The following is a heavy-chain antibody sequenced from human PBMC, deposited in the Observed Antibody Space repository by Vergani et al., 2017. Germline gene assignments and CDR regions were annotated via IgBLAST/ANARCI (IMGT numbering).Heavy chain of an antibody. J-gene: IGHJ4*02. CDR3: ARARVGYGFDY. CDR2: INHSGST. V-gene: IGHV4-34*01. Sequence: QVQLQQWGAGLLKPSETLSLTCAVYGGSFSGYYWSWIRQPPGKGLEWIGEINHSGSTNYNPSLKSRVTISVDTSKNQFSLKLSSVTAADTAVYYCARARVGYGFDYWGQGTLVTVSS. CDR1: GGSFSGYY. D-gene: IGHD5-24*01.